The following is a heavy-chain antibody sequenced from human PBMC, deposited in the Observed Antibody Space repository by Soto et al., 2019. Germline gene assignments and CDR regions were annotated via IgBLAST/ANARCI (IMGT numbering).Heavy chain of an antibody. D-gene: IGHD3-9*01. J-gene: IGHJ3*02. CDR1: GGSFSTYY. CDR2: INHNGNN. CDR3: ARGGSNDWQVAFDI. V-gene: IGHV4-34*01. Sequence: PSETLSLTCVVSGGSFSTYYYSWISQSPGKGLEWIGEINHNGNNNYSPSLKSRVTMSLDTSKNQFSLKLTSVTAADTAVYYCARGGSNDWQVAFDIWGQGTMDTVSS.